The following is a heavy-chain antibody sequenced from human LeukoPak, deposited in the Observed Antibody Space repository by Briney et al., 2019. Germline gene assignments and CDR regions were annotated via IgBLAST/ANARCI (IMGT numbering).Heavy chain of an antibody. Sequence: GGSLRLSCAASGFTFSSYSMNWVRQAPGKGLEWVSSISSSSSYIYYADSVKGRFTISRDNAKNSLYLQMNSLRAEDTAVYYCARGEAAYSGSFSFDYWGQGTLVTVSS. J-gene: IGHJ4*02. V-gene: IGHV3-21*01. CDR1: GFTFSSYS. CDR2: ISSSSSYI. D-gene: IGHD1-26*01. CDR3: ARGEAAYSGSFSFDY.